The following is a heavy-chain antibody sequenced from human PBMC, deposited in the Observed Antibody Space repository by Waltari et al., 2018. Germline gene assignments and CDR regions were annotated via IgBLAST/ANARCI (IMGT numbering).Heavy chain of an antibody. CDR3: AREVLDTVGGGSNDY. Sequence: QLQLQESGPGLVKPSETLSLTCTVSGGSISSSSYYWGWIRQAPGKGLEWIGSIYYSGSTYYNPSLKSRVTISVDTSKNQFSLKLSSVTAADTAVYYCAREVLDTVGGGSNDYWGQGTLVTVSS. V-gene: IGHV4-39*07. CDR2: IYYSGST. CDR1: GGSISSSSYY. J-gene: IGHJ4*02. D-gene: IGHD1-26*01.